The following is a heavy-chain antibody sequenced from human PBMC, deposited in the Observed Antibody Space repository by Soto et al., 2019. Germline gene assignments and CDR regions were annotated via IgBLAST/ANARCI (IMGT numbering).Heavy chain of an antibody. Sequence: QVQLVQSGAEVKKPGASVKVSCKASGYTFTSYDINWVRQATGQGLEWMGWMNPNSGNTGYAQKFQGRVTMTRNTSISTAYMELSSLRSEDTAVYYCARWVPAAMTLGYYYYYMDVWGKGTTVTVSS. CDR1: GYTFTSYD. J-gene: IGHJ6*03. CDR3: ARWVPAAMTLGYYYYYMDV. V-gene: IGHV1-8*01. D-gene: IGHD2-2*01. CDR2: MNPNSGNT.